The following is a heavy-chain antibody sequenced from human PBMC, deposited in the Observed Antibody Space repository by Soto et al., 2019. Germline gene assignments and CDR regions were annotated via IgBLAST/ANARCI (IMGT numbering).Heavy chain of an antibody. J-gene: IGHJ5*02. CDR2: INGHNGYT. Sequence: GASVKVSCKASGYSFTTYGIAWVRQAPGQGLERMGWINGHNGYTKYAQKIQDRLTLTTDASTSTAYMDLRSLRSDDTAVYYCARWFCGAYACYGWFGPWGQGTLVTVSS. CDR3: ARWFCGAYACYGWFGP. D-gene: IGHD2-21*01. V-gene: IGHV1-18*01. CDR1: GYSFTTYG.